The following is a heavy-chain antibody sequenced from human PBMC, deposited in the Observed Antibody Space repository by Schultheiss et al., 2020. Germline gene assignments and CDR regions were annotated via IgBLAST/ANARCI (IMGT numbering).Heavy chain of an antibody. CDR3: ARGARIQLWLGNWFDT. J-gene: IGHJ5*02. V-gene: IGHV4-34*01. CDR1: GGSFSGYY. CDR2: INHSGST. Sequence: SETLSLTCAVYGGSFSGYYWSWIRQPPGKGLEWIGEINHSGSTNYNPSLKSRVTISVDTSKNQFSLKLSSVTAADTAVYYCARGARIQLWLGNWFDTWGQGTLVTVSS. D-gene: IGHD5-18*01.